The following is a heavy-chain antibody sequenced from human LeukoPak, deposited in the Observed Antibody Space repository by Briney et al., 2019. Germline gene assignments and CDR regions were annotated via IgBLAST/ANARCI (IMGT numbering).Heavy chain of an antibody. V-gene: IGHV3-33*01. J-gene: IGHJ4*02. CDR1: GFTFSSYG. CDR2: IWYDGSNK. D-gene: IGHD3-22*01. Sequence: ARSLRLSCAASGFTFSSYGMHWVRQAPGKGLEWVAVIWYDGSNKYYADSVKGRFTISRDNSKNTLYLQMNSLRAEDTAVYYCARDPGNSSGYYFDYWGQGTLVTASS. CDR3: ARDPGNSSGYYFDY.